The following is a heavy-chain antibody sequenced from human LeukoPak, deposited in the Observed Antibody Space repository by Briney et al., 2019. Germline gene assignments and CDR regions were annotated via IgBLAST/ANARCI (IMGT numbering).Heavy chain of an antibody. V-gene: IGHV4-34*01. CDR3: ARGLTRIVQNAFDI. D-gene: IGHD3-22*01. CDR1: GGSFSGYY. Sequence: SETLSLTCAVYGGSFSGYYWSWIRQPPGKGLEWIGEINHSGSTNYNPSLKSRVTISVDTSKNQFSLKLSSVTAADTAVYYCARGLTRIVQNAFDIWGQGTMVTVSS. J-gene: IGHJ3*02. CDR2: INHSGST.